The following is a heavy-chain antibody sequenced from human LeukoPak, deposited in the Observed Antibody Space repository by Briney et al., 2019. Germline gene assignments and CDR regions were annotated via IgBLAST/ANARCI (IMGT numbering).Heavy chain of an antibody. CDR2: IYSSGSN. V-gene: IGHV4-4*07. D-gene: IGHD5-12*01. CDR1: GGSISGYF. CDR3: AREPTSGREPTSGRPLDY. J-gene: IGHJ4*02. Sequence: SETLSLTCTVSGGSISGYFWSWIRQPAGKGLEWIGRIYSSGSNNYNTSLKSRVTMSLDTSKNHLSLNLSSVTAADTAVYYCAREPTSGREPTSGRPLDYWGQGTLVTVSS.